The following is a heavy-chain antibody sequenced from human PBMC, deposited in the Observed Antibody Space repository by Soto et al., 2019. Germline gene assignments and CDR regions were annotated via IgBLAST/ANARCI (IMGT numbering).Heavy chain of an antibody. V-gene: IGHV1-69*01. CDR2: GIPIPGTA. D-gene: IGHD2-2*01. CDR3: ARSQGSSTSLEIYYYYYYGMDV. J-gene: IGHJ6*02. CDR1: GGTFGSYA. Sequence: QVQLVQSGAEVKKPGSSVKVSCKASGGTFGSYAISWVRQAPGQGLEWMGGGIPIPGTANYAQKVQGRVTIAADESTSTAYMELSSLRSEDTAVYYCARSQGSSTSLEIYYYYYYGMDVWGQGTTVTVSS.